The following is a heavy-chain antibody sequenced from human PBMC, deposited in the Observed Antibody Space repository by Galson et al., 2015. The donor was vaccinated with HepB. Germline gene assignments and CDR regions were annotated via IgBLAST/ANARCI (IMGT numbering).Heavy chain of an antibody. J-gene: IGHJ2*01. Sequence: PALVKPTQTLTLTCTFSGFSLSTSGMCVSWIRQPPGKALEWLARIDWDDDKYYSTSLKTRLTISKDTSKNQVVLTMTNMDPVDTATYYCARTPYYYGSGSYSLYWYFDLWGRGTLVTVSS. D-gene: IGHD3-10*01. V-gene: IGHV2-70*11. CDR2: IDWDDDK. CDR3: ARTPYYYGSGSYSLYWYFDL. CDR1: GFSLSTSGMC.